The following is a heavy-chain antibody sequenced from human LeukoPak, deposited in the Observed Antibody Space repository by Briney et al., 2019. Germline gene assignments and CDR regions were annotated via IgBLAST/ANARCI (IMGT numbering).Heavy chain of an antibody. CDR3: AREHGAWAYRYYLCVDV. Sequence: PSETLSLTCSVSGDSISTYYWSWVRQPPGKGLEWIGQVSYNGSTNYNPSLKSRATISLGTSKSHFSLTLTSMTPADTAIYYCAREHGAWAYRYYLCVDVWGKGTTVTVSS. CDR1: GDSISTYY. D-gene: IGHD4-11*01. V-gene: IGHV4-59*12. CDR2: VSYNGST. J-gene: IGHJ6*03.